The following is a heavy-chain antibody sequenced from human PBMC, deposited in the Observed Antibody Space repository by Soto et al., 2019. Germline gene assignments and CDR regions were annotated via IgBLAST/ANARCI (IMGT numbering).Heavy chain of an antibody. J-gene: IGHJ5*02. V-gene: IGHV4-59*01. CDR2: IHHTGIT. CDR3: ARHGLLVPNLGSYWFVL. D-gene: IGHD6-13*01. Sequence: SETLSLTCTVSGGSITSAWWSWIRQSPGKGLEWIAFIHHTGITNYNPSLRSRVTISVATSKNQCSLMLNSVTAADTAVYYCARHGLLVPNLGSYWFVLWGQGALITVSS. CDR1: GGSITSAW.